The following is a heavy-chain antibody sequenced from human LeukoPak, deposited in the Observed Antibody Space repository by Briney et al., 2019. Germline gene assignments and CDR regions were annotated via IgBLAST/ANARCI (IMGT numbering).Heavy chain of an antibody. CDR1: GGSFSSGSYY. D-gene: IGHD6-13*01. J-gene: IGHJ4*02. CDR3: ARSPYSSSWYHVDY. Sequence: PSETLSLTCTVSGGSFSSGSYYWSWIRQPPGKGLEGIGYIYYSGSTNYNPSLKSRVTISVDTTKNQFSLKLSSVPAADAAVYYCARSPYSSSWYHVDYWGQGTLVAVSS. CDR2: IYYSGST. V-gene: IGHV4-61*01.